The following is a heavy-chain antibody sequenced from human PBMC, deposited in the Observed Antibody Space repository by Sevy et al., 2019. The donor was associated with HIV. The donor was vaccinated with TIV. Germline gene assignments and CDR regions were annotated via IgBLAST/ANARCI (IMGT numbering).Heavy chain of an antibody. D-gene: IGHD1-1*01. CDR1: GYTFTNYW. V-gene: IGHV5-51*01. CDR3: ARGARGTLPSYYYYTMDI. CDR2: IYPGDSDT. Sequence: GESLKISCKGSGYTFTNYWIGWVRQMPGKGLEWMGFIYPGDSDTRYSPSFQGQVTISVDKSISTAYLQWSSLKASDTAIFYCARGARGTLPSYYYYTMDIWGQGTTVTVSS. J-gene: IGHJ6*02.